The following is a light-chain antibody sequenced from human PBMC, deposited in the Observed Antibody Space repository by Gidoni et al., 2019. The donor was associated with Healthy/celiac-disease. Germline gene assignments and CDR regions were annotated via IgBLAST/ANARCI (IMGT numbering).Light chain of an antibody. CDR1: QSVSSY. V-gene: IGKV3-11*01. CDR2: DAS. J-gene: IGKJ4*01. Sequence: DIVLTQSPATLSLSPGERATLSCRASQSVSSYLAWYQQKPGQAPRLLIDDASNRATGIPARFSGSGSGTDFTLTISSLEPEDFAVYCCQQRSNWPSTFGGGTKVEIK. CDR3: QQRSNWPST.